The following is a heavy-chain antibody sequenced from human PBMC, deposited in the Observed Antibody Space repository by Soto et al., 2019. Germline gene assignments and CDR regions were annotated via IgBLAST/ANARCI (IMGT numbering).Heavy chain of an antibody. J-gene: IGHJ4*02. CDR1: VFSFSDYS. CDR2: LTPAGTT. Sequence: WWSLRLSCSASVFSFSDYSMTWWRQAPGRGLEWVSTLTPAGTTFYADSVKGRFTISRDNYRNTLSLQMYNLRAEDTARYYCAKRATTVPTPGNYFDCWGQGTLVTFSS. D-gene: IGHD2-15*01. CDR3: AKRATTVPTPGNYFDC. V-gene: IGHV3-23*01.